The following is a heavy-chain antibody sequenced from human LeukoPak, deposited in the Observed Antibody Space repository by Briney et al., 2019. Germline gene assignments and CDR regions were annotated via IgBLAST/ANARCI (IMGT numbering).Heavy chain of an antibody. CDR2: MNPNSGNT. V-gene: IGHV1-8*03. D-gene: IGHD2-2*02. Sequence: ASVKVSCKASGYTFTSYDINWVRQATGQGLEWMGWMNPNSGNTGYAQKFQGRVTITRNTSISTAYMELSSLRSEDTAVYYCARNLSPVIVVVPAAIGDHAFDIWGQGTMATVSS. J-gene: IGHJ3*02. CDR1: GYTFTSYD. CDR3: ARNLSPVIVVVPAAIGDHAFDI.